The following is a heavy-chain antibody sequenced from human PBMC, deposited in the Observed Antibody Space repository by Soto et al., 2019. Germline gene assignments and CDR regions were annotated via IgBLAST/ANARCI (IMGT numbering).Heavy chain of an antibody. V-gene: IGHV1-69*13. D-gene: IGHD3-22*01. CDR3: AREGGYYDSSGSFDY. Sequence: SVKVSCKASGGTFSSYAISWVRQAPGQGLEWMGGIIPIFGTANYAQKFQGRVTITADESTSTAYMELSSLRSEDTAVYYCAREGGYYDSSGSFDYWGQGTLVTVSS. CDR1: GGTFSSYA. J-gene: IGHJ4*02. CDR2: IIPIFGTA.